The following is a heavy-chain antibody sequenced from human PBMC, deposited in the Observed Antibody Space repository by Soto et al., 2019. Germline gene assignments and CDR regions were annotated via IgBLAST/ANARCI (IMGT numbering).Heavy chain of an antibody. CDR3: ATGNVDSMLEY. J-gene: IGHJ4*02. D-gene: IGHD2-8*01. CDR1: DGSISTYDW. Sequence: PSETLSLTCVVSDGSISTYDWWTWVRQPPGKGLEWIGKMFHSGGADYSPSLKSRATISAASSKNHFSLRSTAVIDADTAVYYCATGNVDSMLEYWGQGTQVTVSS. V-gene: IGHV4-4*02. CDR2: MFHSGGA.